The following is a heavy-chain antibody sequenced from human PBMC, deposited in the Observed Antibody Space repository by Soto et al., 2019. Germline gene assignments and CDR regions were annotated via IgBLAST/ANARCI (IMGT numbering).Heavy chain of an antibody. J-gene: IGHJ4*02. CDR1: GYTFTSYA. D-gene: IGHD2-15*01. CDR2: INAGNGNT. Sequence: QVQLVQSGAEEKKPGASVKVSCKASGYTFTSYAMHWVRQAPGQRLEWMGWINAGNGNTKYSQKFQGRVTITRDTSASTAYMELSSMRSEDTAVYYCARGTVVTHFDYWGQGTMVTVSS. V-gene: IGHV1-3*05. CDR3: ARGTVVTHFDY.